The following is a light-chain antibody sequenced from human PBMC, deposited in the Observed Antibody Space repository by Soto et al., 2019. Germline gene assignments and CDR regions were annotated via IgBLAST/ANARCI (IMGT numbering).Light chain of an antibody. V-gene: IGKV3-15*01. Sequence: EIVLTQSPATLSLSPGERATLSCRASQSVSSYLAWYQQRPGQAPRVLIYGASTRATGIPIRFSGSGSGTEFTLTIGSLQSEDSAVYYCQQYKDWPKTFGQGTKVEIK. CDR3: QQYKDWPKT. CDR1: QSVSSY. CDR2: GAS. J-gene: IGKJ1*01.